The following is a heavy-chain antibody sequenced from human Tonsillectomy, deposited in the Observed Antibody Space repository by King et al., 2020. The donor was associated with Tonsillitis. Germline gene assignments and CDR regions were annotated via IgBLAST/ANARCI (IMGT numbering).Heavy chain of an antibody. CDR1: GFTFSSYG. D-gene: IGHD5-18*01. CDR2: IWYDGSNK. J-gene: IGHJ3*02. Sequence: VQLVESGGGVVQPGRSLRLSCAASGFTFSSYGMHWVRQAPGKGLEWVAVIWYDGSNKYYADSVKGRFTISRDNSKNTLYLQMNSRRAEDTAVYYCAREGWAGEYSYGFDAFDIWGQGTMVTVSS. V-gene: IGHV3-33*08. CDR3: AREGWAGEYSYGFDAFDI.